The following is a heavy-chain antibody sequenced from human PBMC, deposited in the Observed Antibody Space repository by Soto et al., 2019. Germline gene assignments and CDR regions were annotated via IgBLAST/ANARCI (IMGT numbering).Heavy chain of an antibody. J-gene: IGHJ4*02. V-gene: IGHV4-59*01. Sequence: SETLSLTCTVSGGSISSYYWSWIRQPPGKGLEWIGYIYYSGSTNYNPSLKSRVTISVDTSKNQFSLKLSSVTAADTAVYYCASTKVGIGRGWYGIFDYWHQGTLVTVSS. CDR2: IYYSGST. D-gene: IGHD6-19*01. CDR1: GGSISSYY. CDR3: ASTKVGIGRGWYGIFDY.